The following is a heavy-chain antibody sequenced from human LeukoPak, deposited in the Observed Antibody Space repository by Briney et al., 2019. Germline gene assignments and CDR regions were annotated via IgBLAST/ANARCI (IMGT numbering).Heavy chain of an antibody. CDR2: FYHSVST. CDR3: ARDMRGGNSYYFDS. D-gene: IGHD4-23*01. J-gene: IGHJ4*02. V-gene: IGHV4-38-2*02. Sequence: SETLSLTCTVSGNSINRGYYWGWIRQPPGKGLEWIGSFYHSVSTYYNPSPKSRVTISVDPSKNQFSLKLSSVTAADTAVYYCARDMRGGNSYYFDSWGQGTLVTVSS. CDR1: GNSINRGYY.